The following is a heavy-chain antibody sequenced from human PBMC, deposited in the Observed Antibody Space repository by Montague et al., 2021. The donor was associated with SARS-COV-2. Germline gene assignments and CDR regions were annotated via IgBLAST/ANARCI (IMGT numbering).Heavy chain of an antibody. CDR3: ARMDILTGYYAYGMDV. Sequence: PALVNPTQTLTLTCTFSGFPLGTSGMCVSWIRQPPGKALEWLALIDWXXXKYYSTSLKTRLTISKDTSKNQVVLTMANMDPVDTATYYCARMDILTGYYAYGMDVWGQGTTVTVSS. J-gene: IGHJ6*02. CDR2: IDWXXXK. D-gene: IGHD3-9*01. V-gene: IGHV2-70*01. CDR1: GFPLGTSGMC.